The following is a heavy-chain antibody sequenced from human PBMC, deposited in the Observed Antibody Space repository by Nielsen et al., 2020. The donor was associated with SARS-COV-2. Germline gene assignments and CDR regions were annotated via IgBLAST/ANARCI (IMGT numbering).Heavy chain of an antibody. J-gene: IGHJ5*02. CDR1: GGSISSGSYY. CDR2: IYYRGST. V-gene: IGHV4-61*01. CDR3: AREGLSAWFDP. Sequence: SETLSLTCTVSGGSISSGSYYWSWIRQPPGKGLEWIGYIYYRGSTNYNPSLKSRVTISVDTSKNQFSLKLSSVTAADTAVYYCAREGLSAWFDPWGQGTLVTVSS. D-gene: IGHD2-2*01.